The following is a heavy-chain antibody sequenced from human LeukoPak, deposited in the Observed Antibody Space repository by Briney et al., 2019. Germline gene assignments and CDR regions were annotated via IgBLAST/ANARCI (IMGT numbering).Heavy chain of an antibody. V-gene: IGHV3-23*01. CDR3: AKDTYTGGRRGYFDY. J-gene: IGHJ4*02. D-gene: IGHD6-19*01. Sequence: GGPLRLSCAASGFTFSSYAMSWVRQAPGKGLEWVSTLSGSGGSTYYADSVKGRFTISRDNSQNTLYLQMTSLRAEDTAIYYCAKDTYTGGRRGYFDYWGQGTLVTVSS. CDR2: LSGSGGST. CDR1: GFTFSSYA.